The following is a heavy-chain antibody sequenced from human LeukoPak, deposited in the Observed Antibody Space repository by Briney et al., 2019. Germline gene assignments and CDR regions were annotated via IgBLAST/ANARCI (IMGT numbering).Heavy chain of an antibody. CDR2: ISYDGSNK. CDR1: GFTFSSYA. J-gene: IGHJ4*02. V-gene: IGHV3-30-3*01. CDR3: ARVYYYDSSGYYLDY. Sequence: GGSLRLSCAASGFTFSSYAMHWVRQAPGKGLEWVAVISYDGSNKYYADSVKGRFTISRDNAKNILYLQMSSLRAEDTALYHCARVYYYDSSGYYLDYWGQGTRVTVSS. D-gene: IGHD3-22*01.